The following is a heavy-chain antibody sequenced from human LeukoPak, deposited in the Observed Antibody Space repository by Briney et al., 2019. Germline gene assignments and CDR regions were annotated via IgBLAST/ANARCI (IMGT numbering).Heavy chain of an antibody. V-gene: IGHV3-7*03. CDR3: AKDMERYSSGWTPLGY. D-gene: IGHD6-19*01. CDR2: IKQDGSET. Sequence: PGGSLRLSCAASGFTFNSYWMSWVRQAPGKGLEWVANIKQDGSETYYMDSVKGRFTISRDNAKNSLYLQMNSLRAEDTALYYCAKDMERYSSGWTPLGYWGQGTLVTVSS. J-gene: IGHJ4*02. CDR1: GFTFNSYW.